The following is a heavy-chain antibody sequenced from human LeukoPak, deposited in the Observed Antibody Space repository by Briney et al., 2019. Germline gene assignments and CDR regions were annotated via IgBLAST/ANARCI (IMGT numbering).Heavy chain of an antibody. CDR2: INPNSGGT. V-gene: IGHV1-2*02. J-gene: IGHJ4*02. CDR3: ARDLKWFGASNVDY. Sequence: ASVKVSCKASGYTFTGYYMHWVRQAPGQGLEWMGWINPNSGGTNYAQQFQGRVTMTRDQSISTAYMELSRLRSGDPAVYYCARDLKWFGASNVDYGSQGTLVTAYS. CDR1: GYTFTGYY. D-gene: IGHD3-10*01.